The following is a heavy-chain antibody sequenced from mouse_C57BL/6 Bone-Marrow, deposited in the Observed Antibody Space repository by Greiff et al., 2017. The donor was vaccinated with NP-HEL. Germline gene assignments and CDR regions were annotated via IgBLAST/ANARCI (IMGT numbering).Heavy chain of an antibody. V-gene: IGHV10-1*01. Sequence: EVKLMESGGGLVQPKGSLKLSCAASGFSFNTYAMNWVRQAPGKGLEWVARIRSKSNNYATYYADSVKDRFTISRDDSESMLYLQMNNLKTEDTAMYYCVRYGSSYNYAMDYWGQGTSVTVSS. CDR1: GFSFNTYA. CDR3: VRYGSSYNYAMDY. CDR2: IRSKSNNYAT. J-gene: IGHJ4*01. D-gene: IGHD1-1*01.